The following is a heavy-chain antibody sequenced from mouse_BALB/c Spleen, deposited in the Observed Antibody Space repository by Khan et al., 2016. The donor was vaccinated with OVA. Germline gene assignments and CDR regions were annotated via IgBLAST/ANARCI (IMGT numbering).Heavy chain of an antibody. CDR3: TRGLFDV. CDR1: GYTFTDYY. V-gene: IGHV1-26*01. CDR2: INPNNGDT. J-gene: IGHJ1*01. Sequence: EVQLQQSGPELVKPGASVKMSCKASGYTFTDYYMKWLKQSHGKSLEWIGDINPNNGDTFYNQKFKDKATLTVDKSSSTAYMQLNSLTSEDSAVYYCTRGLFDVWGVGTTVTVSS.